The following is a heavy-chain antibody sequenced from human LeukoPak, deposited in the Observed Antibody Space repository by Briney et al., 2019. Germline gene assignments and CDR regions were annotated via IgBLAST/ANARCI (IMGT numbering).Heavy chain of an antibody. CDR2: IKEDGSEK. Sequence: PGGSLRLSCAASGFTFSNYDMSWVRQAPGKGLEWVANIKEDGSEKYYVDSVKGRFTISRDNAKNSLFLQMNSLRAEDTAVYYCARTLRGGGALDYWGQGTLVTVSS. V-gene: IGHV3-7*03. CDR3: ARTLRGGGALDY. J-gene: IGHJ4*02. CDR1: GFTFSNYD. D-gene: IGHD3-16*01.